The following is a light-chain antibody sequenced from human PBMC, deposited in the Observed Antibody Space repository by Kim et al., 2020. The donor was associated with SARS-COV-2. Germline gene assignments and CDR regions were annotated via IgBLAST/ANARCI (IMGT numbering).Light chain of an antibody. CDR2: DVS. CDR3: SSYTSSSTLWV. CDR1: SSDVGGYNY. J-gene: IGLJ3*02. Sequence: QSALTQPASVSGYPGQSITISCTGTSSDVGGYNYVSWYQQHPGKAPKLIIYDVSKRPSGVSNRFSGSKSGNTASLTISGLQAEDEADYYCSSYTSSSTLWVFGGGTQLTVL. V-gene: IGLV2-14*01.